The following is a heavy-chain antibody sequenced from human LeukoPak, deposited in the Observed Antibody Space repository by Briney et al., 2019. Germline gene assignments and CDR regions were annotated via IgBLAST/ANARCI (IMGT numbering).Heavy chain of an antibody. CDR1: GGSLSGYY. CDR2: INHSGST. Sequence: PSETLSLTCAVYGGSLSGYYWSWIRQPPGKGLEWIGEINHSGSTNYNPSLKSRVTISVDTSKNQFSLKLSSVTAADTAVYYCARAVAGPILGYYFDYWGQGTLVTVSS. V-gene: IGHV4-34*01. CDR3: ARAVAGPILGYYFDY. D-gene: IGHD6-19*01. J-gene: IGHJ4*02.